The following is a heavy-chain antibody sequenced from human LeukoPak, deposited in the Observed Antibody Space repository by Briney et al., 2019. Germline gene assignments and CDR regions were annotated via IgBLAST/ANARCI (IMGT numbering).Heavy chain of an antibody. CDR1: GGSISSSSYY. V-gene: IGHV4-39*07. J-gene: IGHJ3*02. CDR3: ARDRWVTMVRGVIITDDAFDI. CDR2: IYYSGST. D-gene: IGHD3-10*01. Sequence: SETLSLTCTVSGGSISSSSYYWGWIRQPPGKGLEWIGSIYYSGSTYYNPSLKSRVTISVDTSKNQFSLKLSSVTAADTAVYYCARDRWVTMVRGVIITDDAFDIWGQGTMVTVSS.